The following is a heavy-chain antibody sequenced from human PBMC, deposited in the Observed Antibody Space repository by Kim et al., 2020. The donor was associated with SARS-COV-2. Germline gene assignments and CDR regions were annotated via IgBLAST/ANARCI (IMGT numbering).Heavy chain of an antibody. CDR3: ARSILTGYYFDY. D-gene: IGHD3-9*01. Sequence: SYADPVKGRFTISRDNSKNTLYLQMTGLRAEDTAVYYCARSILTGYYFDYWGQGTLVTVSS. J-gene: IGHJ4*02. V-gene: IGHV3-30*03.